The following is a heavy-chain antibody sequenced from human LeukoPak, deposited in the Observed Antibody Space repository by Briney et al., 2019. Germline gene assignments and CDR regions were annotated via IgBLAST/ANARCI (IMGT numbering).Heavy chain of an antibody. Sequence: SETLSLTCTVSGGSISSYYWSWIRQPPGKGLEWIGSIYHSGGTYYNPSLKSRVTISVDTSKNQFSLKLSSVTAADTAVYYCARVGDSYGPYNWFDPWGQGTLVTVSS. V-gene: IGHV4-38-2*02. J-gene: IGHJ5*02. CDR2: IYHSGGT. D-gene: IGHD5-18*01. CDR3: ARVGDSYGPYNWFDP. CDR1: GGSISSYY.